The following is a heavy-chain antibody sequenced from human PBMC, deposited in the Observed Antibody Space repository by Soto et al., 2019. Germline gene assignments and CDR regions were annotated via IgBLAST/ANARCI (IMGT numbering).Heavy chain of an antibody. V-gene: IGHV1-69*01. CDR3: SRGQYSTSYYYYYYGMDV. CDR1: GGIFTSYA. CDR2: IIPIFGTA. J-gene: IGHJ6*02. Sequence: QVQLVQSGAEVKKPGSSVKVSCKASGGIFTSYAFSWVRQAPGQGLEWMGGIIPIFGTARYAQKFQGRVTITADESTSTASMVLSSLRSDDTAVYYCSRGQYSTSYYYYYYGMDVWGQGTTVTVSS. D-gene: IGHD2-21*01.